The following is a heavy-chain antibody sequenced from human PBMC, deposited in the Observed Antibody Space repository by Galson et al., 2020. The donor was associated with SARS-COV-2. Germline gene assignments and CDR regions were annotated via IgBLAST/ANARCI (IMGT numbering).Heavy chain of an antibody. J-gene: IGHJ3*02. CDR2: IWYDASNN. V-gene: IGHV3-33*01. D-gene: IGHD6-13*01. CDR1: GFTYRSYG. CDR3: ARDIPIIAAAGTTEDHDAFDI. Sequence: SLRLSRAPSGFTYRSYGMHWVRQAPGKELDGVAAIWYDASNNYYADSVKGRFTISRDNSKNTLYLQMNSLRAEDTAVYYCARDIPIIAAAGTTEDHDAFDICGQVTIVTFSP.